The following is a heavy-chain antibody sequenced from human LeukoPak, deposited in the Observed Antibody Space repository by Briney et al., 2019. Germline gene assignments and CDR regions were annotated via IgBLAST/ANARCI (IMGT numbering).Heavy chain of an antibody. CDR3: AKLALDNHRYSGSYLVY. V-gene: IGHV1-8*01. CDR1: GYTFTSYD. D-gene: IGHD1-26*01. J-gene: IGHJ4*02. CDR2: MNPNSGNT. Sequence: ASVKVSCKASGYTFTSYDINWVRQATGQGLEWMGWMNPNSGNTGYAQKFQGRVTMTRNTSISTAYMELSSLRAEDTAVYYCAKLALDNHRYSGSYLVYWGQGTLVTVSS.